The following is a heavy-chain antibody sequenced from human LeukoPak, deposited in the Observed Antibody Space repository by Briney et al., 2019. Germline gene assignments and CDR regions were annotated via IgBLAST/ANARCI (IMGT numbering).Heavy chain of an antibody. J-gene: IGHJ4*02. V-gene: IGHV3-33*01. CDR1: GFTFSSYG. Sequence: GGSLRLSRAASGFTFSSYGMHWVRQAPGKGLEWVAVIWYDGSNKYYADSVKGRFTISRDNSKNTLYLQMNSLRAEDTAVYYCARDRGELSPYFDYWGQGTLVTVSS. D-gene: IGHD3-16*02. CDR2: IWYDGSNK. CDR3: ARDRGELSPYFDY.